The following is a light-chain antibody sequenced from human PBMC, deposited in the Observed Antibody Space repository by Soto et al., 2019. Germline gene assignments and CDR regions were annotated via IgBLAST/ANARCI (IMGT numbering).Light chain of an antibody. CDR1: QSVSSTY. V-gene: IGKV3-20*01. J-gene: IGKJ1*01. CDR2: SVS. Sequence: EIVMTQSPATLSVSPGERATLSCRASQSVSSTYLAWYQQKPGQAPRLLISSVSKGATGIQDRFSGGGSGTDFTLTISRLEPEDFAVYYCEQYDSSPKTVGQGTKVDIK. CDR3: EQYDSSPKT.